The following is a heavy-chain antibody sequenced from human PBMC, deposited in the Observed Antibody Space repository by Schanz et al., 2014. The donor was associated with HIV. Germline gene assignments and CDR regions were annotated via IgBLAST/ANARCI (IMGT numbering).Heavy chain of an antibody. CDR3: AKSRGDSWPYGMDV. CDR2: ISDTGVRT. Sequence: VQLVESGGGVVQPGRSLRLSCAASGFTFSSFGMHWVRQAPGKGLEWVSGISDTGVRTNYADSVKGRLTISRDNSENTLYLQMNSLRAEDTAVYYCAKSRGDSWPYGMDVWGQGTTVTVSS. J-gene: IGHJ6*02. V-gene: IGHV3-23*04. D-gene: IGHD4-17*01. CDR1: GFTFSSFG.